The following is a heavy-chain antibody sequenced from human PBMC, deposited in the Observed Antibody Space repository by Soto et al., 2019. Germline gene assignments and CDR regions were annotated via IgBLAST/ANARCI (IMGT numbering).Heavy chain of an antibody. J-gene: IGHJ4*02. CDR3: ARASGESYPGSRVFDS. V-gene: IGHV3-23*01. CDR1: GFPFISNA. Sequence: GGSIRLSFASSGFPFISNAMSWVRQAPGKGLEWVSVITNTGGDTLYADSVKGRFTISRDNSKNTLYLQMNSLRAEDTAIYYCARASGESYPGSRVFDSWGQGTRVTVSS. D-gene: IGHD3-10*01. CDR2: ITNTGGDT.